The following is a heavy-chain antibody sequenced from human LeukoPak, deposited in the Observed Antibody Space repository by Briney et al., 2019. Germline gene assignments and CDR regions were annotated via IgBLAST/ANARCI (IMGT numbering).Heavy chain of an antibody. Sequence: ETLSLTCTVSGGSISSYYWSWIRQPPGKGLEWIGYIYYSGSTNYNPSLKSRVTISVDTSKNQFSLKLSSVTAADTAVYYCASSDSSGYYDYWGQGTLVTVSS. CDR2: IYYSGST. J-gene: IGHJ4*02. CDR3: ASSDSSGYYDY. V-gene: IGHV4-59*01. D-gene: IGHD3-22*01. CDR1: GGSISSYY.